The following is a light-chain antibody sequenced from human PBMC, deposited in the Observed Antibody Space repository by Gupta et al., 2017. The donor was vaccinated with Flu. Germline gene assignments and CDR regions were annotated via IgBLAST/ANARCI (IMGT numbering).Light chain of an antibody. V-gene: IGKV3-15*01. CDR3: QQYNNWPPLT. CDR1: QSVSTN. CDR2: GVS. J-gene: IGKJ4*01. Sequence: EIVMTQSPATLSVSPGERATLSCRASQSVSTNLAWYKQKPGQAPRLLMYGVSIRATGIPARFSGSGSGTEFTLTFSSLQSEDFAVYYCQQYNNWPPLTFGGGTKVEIK.